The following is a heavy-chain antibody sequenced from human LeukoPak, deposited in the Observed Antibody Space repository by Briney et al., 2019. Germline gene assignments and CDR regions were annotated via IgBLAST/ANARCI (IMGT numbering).Heavy chain of an antibody. Sequence: SQTLSLTCAISGDSVSSNSAAWNWLRQSPSRGLEWLGRTYYRSKWYNDYAVSVKSRITINPDTSKNQFSLQLNSVTPEDTAVYYCAGVGSSWHYYFDYWGQGTLVTVSS. CDR1: GDSVSSNSAA. CDR3: AGVGSSWHYYFDY. J-gene: IGHJ4*02. V-gene: IGHV6-1*01. D-gene: IGHD6-13*01. CDR2: TYYRSKWYN.